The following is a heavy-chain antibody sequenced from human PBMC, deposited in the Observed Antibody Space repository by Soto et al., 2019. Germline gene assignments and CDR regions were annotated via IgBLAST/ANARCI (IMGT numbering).Heavy chain of an antibody. CDR3: ATGQGYYYYYGMDV. CDR1: GFTFSSFA. CDR2: ISGSGGST. Sequence: PGGSLRLSCAASGFTFSSFAMSWVRQAPGKGLEWVSAISGSGGSTYYADSVKGRFTISRDNSKNTLYLQMNSLRAEDTAVYYCATGQGYYYYYGMDVWGQGTTVTVSS. V-gene: IGHV3-23*01. J-gene: IGHJ6*02.